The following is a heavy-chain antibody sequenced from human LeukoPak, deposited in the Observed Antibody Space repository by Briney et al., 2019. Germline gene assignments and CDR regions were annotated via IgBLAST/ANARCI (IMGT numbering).Heavy chain of an antibody. CDR3: AREVSGSSIVVVVAAEGYYGMDV. CDR1: GYTFTSYG. J-gene: IGHJ6*02. Sequence: ASVKVSCKASGYTFTSYGISWVRQAPGQGLEWMGWISAYNGNTNYAQKLQGRVTMTTDTSTSTAYMELRSLRSDDTAVYYCAREVSGSSIVVVVAAEGYYGMDVWGQGTTVTLP. D-gene: IGHD2-15*01. CDR2: ISAYNGNT. V-gene: IGHV1-18*01.